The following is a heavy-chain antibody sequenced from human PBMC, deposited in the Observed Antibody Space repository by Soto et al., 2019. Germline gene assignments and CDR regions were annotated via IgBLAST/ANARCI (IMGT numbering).Heavy chain of an antibody. D-gene: IGHD2-21*02. CDR1: GFTFSSYG. CDR2: LSGSGDTT. Sequence: ELQLLESGGGLAQPGGSLRLSCAASGFTFSSYGMNWVRQAPGKGLEWVSALSGSGDTTYYADSVRGRFSISRDNSKNTLYLQMSSLRGEDTAVYYCAIVTRFFYYYAMDVWGQGTTVTVSS. V-gene: IGHV3-23*01. J-gene: IGHJ6*02. CDR3: AIVTRFFYYYAMDV.